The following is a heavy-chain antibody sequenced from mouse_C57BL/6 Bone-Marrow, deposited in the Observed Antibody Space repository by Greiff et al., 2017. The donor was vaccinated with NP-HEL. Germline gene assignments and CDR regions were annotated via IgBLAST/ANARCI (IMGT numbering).Heavy chain of an antibody. V-gene: IGHV1-81*01. D-gene: IGHD1-1*01. CDR1: GYTFTSYG. CDR2: IYPRSGNT. J-gene: IGHJ3*01. CDR3: ADYYGGRGFAY. Sequence: QVQLQQSGAELARPGASVKLSCKASGYTFTSYGISWVKQRTGQGLEWIGEIYPRSGNTYYNEKFKGKATLTADKSSSTAYMELRSLTSEDSAVYFCADYYGGRGFAYWGQGTLVTVSA.